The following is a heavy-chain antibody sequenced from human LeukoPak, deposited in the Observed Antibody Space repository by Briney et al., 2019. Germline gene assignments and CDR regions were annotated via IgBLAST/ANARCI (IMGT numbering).Heavy chain of an antibody. CDR2: ISSSSSYI. J-gene: IGHJ1*01. Sequence: GGSLRLSCAASGFTFSHYLMHWVRQAPGKGLEWVSSISSSSSYIYYADSVKGRFTISRDNAKNSLYLQMNSLRAEDTAVYYCARERRSSSSEYFQHWGQGTLVTVSS. CDR3: ARERRSSSSEYFQH. D-gene: IGHD6-6*01. V-gene: IGHV3-21*01. CDR1: GFTFSHYL.